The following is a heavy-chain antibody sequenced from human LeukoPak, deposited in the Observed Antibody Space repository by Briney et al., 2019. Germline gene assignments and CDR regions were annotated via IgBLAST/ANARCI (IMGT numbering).Heavy chain of an antibody. D-gene: IGHD5-24*01. V-gene: IGHV3-64*01. Sequence: PGGSLRLSCAASGFTFSSYAMHWVRQAPGKGLEYVSAISSNGGSTYYANSVKGRFTISRDNSKHTLYLQMGSLRAEDMAVYYCARGIDGYNWYYFDYWGQGTLVTVSS. CDR2: ISSNGGST. CDR3: ARGIDGYNWYYFDY. CDR1: GFTFSSYA. J-gene: IGHJ4*02.